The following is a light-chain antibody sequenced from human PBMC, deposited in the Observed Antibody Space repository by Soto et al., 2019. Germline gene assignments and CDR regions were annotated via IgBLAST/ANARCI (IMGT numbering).Light chain of an antibody. CDR3: SSYTSISTRV. J-gene: IGLJ3*02. V-gene: IGLV2-14*01. CDR1: SSDVGSYNY. Sequence: QSALTQPASVSGSHGQSITISCTGTSSDVGSYNYVSRYQQHPGKAPKLMIYEVSNRPSGVSNRFSGSKSGNTASLTISGLQAEDEANSYCSSYTSISTRVFGGGTQLTVL. CDR2: EVS.